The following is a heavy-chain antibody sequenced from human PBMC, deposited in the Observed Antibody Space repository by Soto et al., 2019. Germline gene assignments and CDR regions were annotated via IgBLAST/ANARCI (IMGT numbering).Heavy chain of an antibody. V-gene: IGHV1-8*01. Sequence: GASVKVSCKASGYTFTSYDINWVRQATGQGLEWMGWMNPNSGNTGYAQKFQGRVTMTRNTSISTAYMELSSLRSEDTAVYYCARRRSDRGGMDVWGQGTTVTVSS. D-gene: IGHD3-3*01. CDR2: MNPNSGNT. CDR1: GYTFTSYD. CDR3: ARRRSDRGGMDV. J-gene: IGHJ6*02.